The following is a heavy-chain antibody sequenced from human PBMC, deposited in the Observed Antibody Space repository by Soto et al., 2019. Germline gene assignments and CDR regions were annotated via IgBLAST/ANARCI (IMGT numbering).Heavy chain of an antibody. CDR1: GGTFSSYA. D-gene: IGHD4-17*01. Sequence: GASVKVSCKASGGTFSSYAISWVRQAPGQGLEWMGGIIPIFGTANYAQKFQGRVTITADESTSTAYMELSSLRSEETAVYYCARGLQPVGDYDASYYYYGMDVWGQGTTVTVSS. CDR3: ARGLQPVGDYDASYYYYGMDV. J-gene: IGHJ6*02. CDR2: IIPIFGTA. V-gene: IGHV1-69*13.